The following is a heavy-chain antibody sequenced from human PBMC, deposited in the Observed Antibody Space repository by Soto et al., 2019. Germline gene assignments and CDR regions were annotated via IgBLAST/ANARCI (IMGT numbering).Heavy chain of an antibody. J-gene: IGHJ6*02. CDR1: GFTFSSYS. CDR2: ISSSSSYI. V-gene: IGHV3-21*01. CDR3: ARDRRVGATRYYYDGMDV. Sequence: EVQLVESGGGLVKPGGSLRLSCAASGFTFSSYSMNWVRQAPGKGLEWVSSISSSSSYIYYADSVKGRFTISRDNAKNSLYLQMNSLRAEDTAVYYCARDRRVGATRYYYDGMDVWGQGTTVTVSS. D-gene: IGHD1-26*01.